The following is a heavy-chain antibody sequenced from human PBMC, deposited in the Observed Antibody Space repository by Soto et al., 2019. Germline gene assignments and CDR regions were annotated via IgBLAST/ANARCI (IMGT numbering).Heavy chain of an antibody. J-gene: IGHJ2*01. V-gene: IGHV4-30-4*01. CDR3: ARAIIPMTTDWYFDL. D-gene: IGHD4-17*01. CDR1: GGSMSGHMSY. CDR2: IYESGST. Sequence: QVQLQESGPGLVKPSETLSLTCTVSGGSMSGHMSYWSWIRQPPGKGLEWIGYIYESGSTYYNPSRKSRVTIQVDTSKKQFSMRLNSVTAADTAVYYCARAIIPMTTDWYFDLWGRGTRVTVSS.